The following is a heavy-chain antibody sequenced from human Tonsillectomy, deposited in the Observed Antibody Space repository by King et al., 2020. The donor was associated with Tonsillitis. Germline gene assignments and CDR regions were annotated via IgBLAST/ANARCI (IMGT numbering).Heavy chain of an antibody. CDR1: GGTFSSYD. D-gene: IGHD6-13*01. CDR2: IIPILGIT. Sequence: QLVQSGAEVKKPGSSVKVSCEASGGTFSSYDISWVRQAPGQGLEWMGRIIPILGITNYAQKFQGRVTLTADKSTSTAYMEQSSLRTDDTTVYYGARLAVAAAGIFDSWGQGTLVTVSS. CDR3: ARLAVAAAGIFDS. V-gene: IGHV1-69*04. J-gene: IGHJ4*02.